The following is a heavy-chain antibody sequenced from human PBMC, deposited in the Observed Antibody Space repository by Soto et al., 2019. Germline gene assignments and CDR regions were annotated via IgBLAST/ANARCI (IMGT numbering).Heavy chain of an antibody. D-gene: IGHD3-10*01. J-gene: IGHJ4*02. V-gene: IGHV3-48*03. CDR3: ARHTPSFGLFSGMVRGALDY. CDR1: GFTFSSYE. Sequence: PGGSLRLSCAASGFTFSSYEMNWVRQAPGKGLEWVSYISSSGSTIYYADSVKGRFTISRDNAKNSLYLQMNSLRAEDTAVYYCARHTPSFGLFSGMVRGALDYWGQGTLVTVSS. CDR2: ISSSGSTI.